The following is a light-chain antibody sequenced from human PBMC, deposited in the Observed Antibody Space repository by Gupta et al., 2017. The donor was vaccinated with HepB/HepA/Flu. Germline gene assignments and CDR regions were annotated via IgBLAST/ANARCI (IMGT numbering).Light chain of an antibody. CDR2: KAS. CDR1: QSISTW. Sequence: DIQMTQSPSTLSASVGDRVTITCRASQSISTWLAWYQQKPGKAPNLLIYKASSLESGVPSRFSGSGSGTEFTLTISSLRPDDFATYYCQQENSYPCNFGQGTKLEIK. CDR3: QQENSYPCN. V-gene: IGKV1-5*03. J-gene: IGKJ2*02.